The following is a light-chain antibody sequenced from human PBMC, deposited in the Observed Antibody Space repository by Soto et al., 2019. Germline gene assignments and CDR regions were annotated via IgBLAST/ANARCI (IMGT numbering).Light chain of an antibody. Sequence: DIQMTHSPSTLSASVGDRVTITFRASQSITNWLAWYQQKPGKAPKLLMYKASSLESGVPSRFRGSGSGTDFTLTISGLQPDDFATYYCQQYNPYSPWTFGQGTKVDIK. J-gene: IGKJ1*01. CDR3: QQYNPYSPWT. CDR1: QSITNW. V-gene: IGKV1-5*03. CDR2: KAS.